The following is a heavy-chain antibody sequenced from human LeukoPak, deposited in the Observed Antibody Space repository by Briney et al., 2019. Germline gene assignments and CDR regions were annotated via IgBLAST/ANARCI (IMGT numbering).Heavy chain of an antibody. J-gene: IGHJ6*02. CDR2: ISYDGSDK. D-gene: IGHD3-10*01. CDR3: ARDRSSTPYYYYGMDV. Sequence: GGSLRPSCAASGFTFSNHAIHWVRQAPGKGLEWVAVISYDGSDKYYADFARGRITISRDNSKNTLSLQMDSLRAEDTAIYYCARDRSSTPYYYYGMDVWGQGTTVTVSS. CDR1: GFTFSNHA. V-gene: IGHV3-30-3*01.